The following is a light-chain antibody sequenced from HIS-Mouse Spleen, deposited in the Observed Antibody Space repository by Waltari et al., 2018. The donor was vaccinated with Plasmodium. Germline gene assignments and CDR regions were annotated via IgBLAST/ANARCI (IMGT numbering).Light chain of an antibody. CDR2: RDS. CDR1: NIGSKN. Sequence: SYELTQPLSVSVALGQTARITCGGNNIGSKNVHWYQQKPGPAPVLVIYRDSNRPSGLPERFSGSNSGNTATLTISRAQAGDEADYYCQVWDSSTVVFGGGTKLTVL. CDR3: QVWDSSTVV. J-gene: IGLJ2*01. V-gene: IGLV3-9*01.